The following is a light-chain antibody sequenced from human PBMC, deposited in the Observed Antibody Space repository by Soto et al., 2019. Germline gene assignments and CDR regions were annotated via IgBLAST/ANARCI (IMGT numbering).Light chain of an antibody. CDR1: SSDVGAYNF. CDR2: NVY. J-gene: IGLJ1*01. CDR3: SSYTSISTLYV. V-gene: IGLV2-14*03. Sequence: QSALTQPASVSGSPGQSITISCTGTSSDVGAYNFVSWHQQHPGKAPKLMIYNVYDRPSGISYRFSGSKSGNTASLTISGLQAEDEADYYCSSYTSISTLYVFGTGTKVTVL.